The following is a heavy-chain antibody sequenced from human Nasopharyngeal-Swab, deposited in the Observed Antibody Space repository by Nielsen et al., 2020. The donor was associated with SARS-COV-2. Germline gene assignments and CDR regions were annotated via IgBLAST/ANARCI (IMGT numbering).Heavy chain of an antibody. Sequence: GGSLRLSCAASGFSFSTYTMNWVRQAPGKGLEWLSSTSSDSGAKYHADSVKGRFTISRDNAKNSLYLEMNSLRAEDTAVYYCLRGDRRDYWGPGTLVSVSS. CDR2: TSSDSGAK. CDR3: LRGDRRDY. J-gene: IGHJ4*02. D-gene: IGHD3-22*01. V-gene: IGHV3-21*01. CDR1: GFSFSTYT.